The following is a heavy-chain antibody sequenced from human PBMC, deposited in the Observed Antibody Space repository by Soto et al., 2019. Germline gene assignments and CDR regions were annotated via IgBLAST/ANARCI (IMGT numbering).Heavy chain of an antibody. V-gene: IGHV4-39*01. CDR2: IYYSGST. Sequence: PSETLSLTCTVSGGSISSSSYYWGWIRQPPGKGLEWIGSIYYSGSTYYNPSLKSRVTISVDTSKNQFSLKLSSVTAADTAVYYCARHKTRMTTVTRLYYFDYWGQGALVTVSS. CDR1: GGSISSSSYY. CDR3: ARHKTRMTTVTRLYYFDY. J-gene: IGHJ4*02. D-gene: IGHD4-17*01.